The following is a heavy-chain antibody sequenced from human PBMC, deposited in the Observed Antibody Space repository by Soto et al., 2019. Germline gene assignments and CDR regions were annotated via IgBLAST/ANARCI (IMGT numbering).Heavy chain of an antibody. V-gene: IGHV3-33*01. J-gene: IGHJ5*02. Sequence: PGGSLRLSCAASGFTFSSYGIHWVRQAPGKGLEWVAVIWYDGSNKYYADSVKGRFTISRDNSKNTLYLQMNSLRAEDTAVYYCARDLNWFDPWGQGTLVTVSS. CDR1: GFTFSSYG. CDR2: IWYDGSNK. CDR3: ARDLNWFDP.